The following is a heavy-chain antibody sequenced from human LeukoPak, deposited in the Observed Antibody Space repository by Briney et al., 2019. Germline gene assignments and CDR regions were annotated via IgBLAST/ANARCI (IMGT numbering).Heavy chain of an antibody. CDR2: ISSSGSTI. Sequence: GGSLRLSCAASGFTLSSYEMNWVRQAPGKGLEWVSYISSSGSTIYYADSVKGRFTISRDNAKNSLYLQMNSLRDEDAAVYYCARVSSGGGNWFDPWGQGTLVTVSS. V-gene: IGHV3-48*03. CDR3: ARVSSGGGNWFDP. CDR1: GFTLSSYE. D-gene: IGHD2-15*01. J-gene: IGHJ5*02.